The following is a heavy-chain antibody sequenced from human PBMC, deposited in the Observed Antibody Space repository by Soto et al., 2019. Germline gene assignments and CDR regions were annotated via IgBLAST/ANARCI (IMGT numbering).Heavy chain of an antibody. V-gene: IGHV3-23*01. D-gene: IGHD6-13*01. CDR1: GFTFSSYA. Sequence: GGSLRLSCAASGFTFSSYAMSWVRQAPGKGLEWVSAISGSGGSTYYADSVKGRFTISRDNSKNTLYLQINSLRAEDTAVYYCAKDSRGGYSSSWYYFDYWGQGTLVTVSS. J-gene: IGHJ4*02. CDR2: ISGSGGST. CDR3: AKDSRGGYSSSWYYFDY.